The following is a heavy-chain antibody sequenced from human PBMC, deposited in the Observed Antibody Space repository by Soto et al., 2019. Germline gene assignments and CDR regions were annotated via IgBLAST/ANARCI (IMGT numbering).Heavy chain of an antibody. CDR1: GFSIASYW. J-gene: IGHJ4*02. D-gene: IGHD3-16*01. CDR2: TKEDGSEL. Sequence: EVQLVESGGGLVQPGGSLRISCAVSGFSIASYWMSWVRQAPGKGLEWVATTKEDGSELYYVDSVRGRFTISRDNAENSLYLQMNSLSAEDTAVYFCARDVGFDYVNWGQGTLVTVSS. V-gene: IGHV3-7*01. CDR3: ARDVGFDYVN.